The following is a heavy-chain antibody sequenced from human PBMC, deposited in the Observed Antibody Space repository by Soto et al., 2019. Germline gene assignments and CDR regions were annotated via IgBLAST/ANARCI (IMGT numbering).Heavy chain of an antibody. Sequence: GGSLRQSCAASGVTFSNAWMNWVRQAPGKGLEWVGRIKSKTDGGTTDYAAPVKGRFTISRDDSKNTLYLQMNSLKTEDTAVYYCTTGLLRSGGAFDIWGQGTMVTVSS. CDR2: IKSKTDGGTT. CDR1: GVTFSNAW. J-gene: IGHJ3*02. CDR3: TTGLLRSGGAFDI. D-gene: IGHD4-17*01. V-gene: IGHV3-15*07.